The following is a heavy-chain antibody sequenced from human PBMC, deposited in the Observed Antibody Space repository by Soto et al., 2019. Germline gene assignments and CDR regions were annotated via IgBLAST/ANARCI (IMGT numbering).Heavy chain of an antibody. CDR3: ARDRPMVRGVTNYYYYYGVDV. CDR2: IYHSGST. Sequence: PSETLSLTCAVSGGSISSSNWWSWVRQPPGKGLEWIGEIYHSGSTNYNPSLKSRVTISVDKSKNQFSLKLSSVTAADTAVYYCARDRPMVRGVTNYYYYYGVDVWGQGTTVTVSS. V-gene: IGHV4-4*02. D-gene: IGHD3-10*01. J-gene: IGHJ6*02. CDR1: GGSISSSNW.